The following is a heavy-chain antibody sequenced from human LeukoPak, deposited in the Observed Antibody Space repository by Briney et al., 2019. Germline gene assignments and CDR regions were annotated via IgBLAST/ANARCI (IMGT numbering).Heavy chain of an antibody. D-gene: IGHD3-9*01. V-gene: IGHV4-59*01. CDR2: IYYSGST. J-gene: IGHJ4*02. Sequence: PSETLSLTCTVSGGSISSYYWSWIRQPPGKGLEWIGYIYYSGSTNYNPSLKSRVTISVDTSKNQFSLKLSSVTAADTAVYYCARTTIFGLYYFDYRGQGTLVTVSS. CDR3: ARTTIFGLYYFDY. CDR1: GGSISSYY.